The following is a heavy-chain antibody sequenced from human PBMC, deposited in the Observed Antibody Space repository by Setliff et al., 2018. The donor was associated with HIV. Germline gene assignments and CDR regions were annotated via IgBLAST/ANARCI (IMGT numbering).Heavy chain of an antibody. Sequence: SETLSLTCAVSGYSISSGYYWGWIRQPPGKGLEWIGSIYHSGSTYNNPSLKSRVTISVDTSKNQFSLKLTSVTAADTAVYYCARTLRAAAMGYFDYWGQGTLVTVS. J-gene: IGHJ4*02. D-gene: IGHD5-18*01. CDR2: IYHSGST. CDR1: GYSISSGYY. CDR3: ARTLRAAAMGYFDY. V-gene: IGHV4-38-2*01.